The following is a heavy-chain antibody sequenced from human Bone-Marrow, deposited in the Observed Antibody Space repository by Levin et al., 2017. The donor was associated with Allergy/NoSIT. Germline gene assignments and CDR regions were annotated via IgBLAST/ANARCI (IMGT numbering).Heavy chain of an antibody. V-gene: IGHV3-11*05. D-gene: IGHD6-13*01. CDR1: GFAFSGSY. Sequence: LSLTCAASGFAFSGSYMAWVRQAPGKGLEWISHISGLFTFTFYADSVRGRFTVSRDNAKDSLYLQMMNLRTHGTARYYCARGQYSASWNFFDFWGQGALFAVSS. CDR3: ARGQYSASWNFFDF. J-gene: IGHJ4*02. CDR2: ISGLFTFT.